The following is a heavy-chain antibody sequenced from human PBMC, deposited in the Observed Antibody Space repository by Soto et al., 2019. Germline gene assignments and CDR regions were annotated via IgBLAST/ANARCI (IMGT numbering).Heavy chain of an antibody. J-gene: IGHJ6*02. CDR2: ISSSSSTI. V-gene: IGHV3-48*02. D-gene: IGHD1-1*01. CDR1: GFTFSSYS. Sequence: EVQLVESGGGLVQPGGSLRLSCAASGFTFSSYSMNWVRQAPGKGLEWVSYISSSSSTIYYADSVKGRFTISRDNAKNSLYLQMNNLRDEDTAVYYCARDGRRGMDVWGQGTTVTVSS. CDR3: ARDGRRGMDV.